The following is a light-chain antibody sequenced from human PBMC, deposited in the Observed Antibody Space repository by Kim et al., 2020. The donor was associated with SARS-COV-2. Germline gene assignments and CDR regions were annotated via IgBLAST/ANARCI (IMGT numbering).Light chain of an antibody. V-gene: IGLV3-25*03. CDR3: QSVDSSGSYV. J-gene: IGLJ3*02. CDR1: ALPNQD. CDR2: KDN. Sequence: VSPGQTARITCSGDALPNQDAYWYHQKTGRAPVLVIYKDNERPSGIPERFSGSTSGTTVTLTISGVQAEDEADYYCQSVDSSGSYVFGGGTKLTVL.